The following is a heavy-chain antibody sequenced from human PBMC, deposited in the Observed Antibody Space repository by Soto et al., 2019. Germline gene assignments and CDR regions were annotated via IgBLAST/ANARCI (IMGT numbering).Heavy chain of an antibody. CDR3: ARGEYSSSAERSNYYYYYYMDV. D-gene: IGHD6-6*01. Sequence: PSETLSLTCAVYGGSFSGYYWSWIRQPPGKGLEWIGEIKHSGSTNYNPSLKSRVTISVDTSKNQFSLKLSSVTAADTAVYYCARGEYSSSAERSNYYYYYYMDVWGKGNTVTVSS. V-gene: IGHV4-34*01. CDR1: GGSFSGYY. CDR2: IKHSGST. J-gene: IGHJ6*03.